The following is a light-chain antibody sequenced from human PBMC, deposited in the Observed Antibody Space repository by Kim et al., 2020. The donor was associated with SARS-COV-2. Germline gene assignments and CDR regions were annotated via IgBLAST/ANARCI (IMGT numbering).Light chain of an antibody. CDR1: QSVLYTANNKNN. J-gene: IGKJ2*01. CDR2: WAS. V-gene: IGKV4-1*01. CDR3: QQYYSTPRT. Sequence: RATINCKSRQSVLYTANNKNNLAWYQQKPGQPPKLLIYWASTRESGVPDRFSGSGSGTDLTLTISSLQAEDVAVYYCQQYYSTPRTFGQGTKLEI.